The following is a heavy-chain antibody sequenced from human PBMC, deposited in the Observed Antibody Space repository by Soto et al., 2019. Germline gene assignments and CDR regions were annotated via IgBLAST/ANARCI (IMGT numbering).Heavy chain of an antibody. CDR1: GGSISSDIYH. Sequence: QVHLQQSGPGLVRPSQTLSLTCTVSGGSISSDIYHWTWIRQSPGKGLEWIGYIYYSGSIFYNPSFKSRVTISVDTSKNQFSLQLSSVTAADTAVYFCAREDEGSDRDYYGLDVWGQGTTVTVSS. J-gene: IGHJ6*02. CDR3: AREDEGSDRDYYGLDV. D-gene: IGHD3-16*01. CDR2: IYYSGSI. V-gene: IGHV4-30-4*08.